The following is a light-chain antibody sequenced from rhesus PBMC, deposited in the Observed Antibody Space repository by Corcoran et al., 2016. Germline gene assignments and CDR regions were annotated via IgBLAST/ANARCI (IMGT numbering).Light chain of an antibody. Sequence: DIQMTQSPSSLSASVGDTVTITCRASQGISMYLNWYQQKPGKAPKLLIFAASSLESGVPTSVSGRGSWTELTLTISSLRPEDFAAYYCLQHNSYPLTFGQETKVEIK. CDR3: LQHNSYPLT. J-gene: IGKJ1*01. CDR2: AAS. V-gene: IGKV1-28*01. CDR1: QGISMY.